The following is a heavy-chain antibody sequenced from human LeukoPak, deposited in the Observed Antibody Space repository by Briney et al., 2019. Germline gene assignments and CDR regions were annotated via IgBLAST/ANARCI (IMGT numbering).Heavy chain of an antibody. CDR2: ISSSSTYI. CDR3: ARARYCSSTTDY. J-gene: IGHJ4*02. D-gene: IGHD2-2*01. V-gene: IGHV3-21*01. CDR1: EFTFSSYN. Sequence: GGSLRLSCVASEFTFSSYNMNWVRQAPGKGLEWVSSISSSSTYIYYADSVKGRFTISRDNSKNTLYLQMNSLRAEDTAVYYCARARYCSSTTDYWGQGTLVTVSS.